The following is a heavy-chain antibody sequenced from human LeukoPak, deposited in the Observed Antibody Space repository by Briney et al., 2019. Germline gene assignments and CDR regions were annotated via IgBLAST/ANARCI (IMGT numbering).Heavy chain of an antibody. J-gene: IGHJ4*02. Sequence: GGSLRLSCAASGFTFSSYTMNWVRQAPGKGLEWVSSISPSSTYIYYGDSVKGRFTISRDNAKKSVYLQMNSLRAEDTAVYYCARHTDIAPLSSLKYWGQGTLVTVSS. CDR2: ISPSSTYI. V-gene: IGHV3-21*01. D-gene: IGHD6-13*01. CDR3: ARHTDIAPLSSLKY. CDR1: GFTFSSYT.